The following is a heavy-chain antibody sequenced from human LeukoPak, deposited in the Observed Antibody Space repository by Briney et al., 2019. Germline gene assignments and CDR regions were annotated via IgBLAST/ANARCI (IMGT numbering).Heavy chain of an antibody. CDR3: AKERQHSC. J-gene: IGHJ4*02. CDR2: ISGSGDDT. Sequence: PGGSLRLSCAASGFTFSSYSMNWVRQAPGKGLGWVSTISGSGDDTWYADSVKGRFTISRDNSKNTLYLEMNSLRAEDTAIYYCAKERQHSCWGRGTLVTVSS. CDR1: GFTFSSYS. V-gene: IGHV3-23*01. D-gene: IGHD2-2*01.